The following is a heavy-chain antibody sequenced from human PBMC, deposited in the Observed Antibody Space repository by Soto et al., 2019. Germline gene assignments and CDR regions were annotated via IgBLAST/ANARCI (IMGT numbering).Heavy chain of an antibody. V-gene: IGHV1-69*19. CDR1: GGTFNTYA. D-gene: IGHD3-10*01. CDR2: ISPMFGAA. J-gene: IGHJ4*02. CDR3: ARDGQVHTPAFVY. Sequence: QVQLVQSGAEMKKPGSSVKVSCQSSGGTFNTYAMNWVRQAPGQGPEWMGDISPMFGAANYAPKYQSRVTITEDETTGTSYMQLSSLTSEDTALYYCARDGQVHTPAFVYWGQGTLVTDSS.